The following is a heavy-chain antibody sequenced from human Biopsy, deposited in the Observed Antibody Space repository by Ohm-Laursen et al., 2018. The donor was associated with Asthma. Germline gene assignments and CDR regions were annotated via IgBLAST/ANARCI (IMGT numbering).Heavy chain of an antibody. CDR2: IYWDDDK. CDR3: VHTLVGLKAFDF. Sequence: TQTLTLTCTFSGFSLSTSGGDVGWIRQPPGKALEWLGNIYWDDDKRYSPSLQSRLTITRDTPKDQVVLTMTNMGPVDTGTYYCVHTLVGLKAFDFWGQGTTVTVS. V-gene: IGHV2-5*02. D-gene: IGHD1-26*01. CDR1: GFSLSTSGGD. J-gene: IGHJ6*02.